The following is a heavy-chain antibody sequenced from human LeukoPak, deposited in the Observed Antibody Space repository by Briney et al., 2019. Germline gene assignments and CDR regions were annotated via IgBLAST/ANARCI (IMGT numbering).Heavy chain of an antibody. CDR1: GYTLSSYG. Sequence: AASVKVSCKASGYTLSSYGITWVRQAPGQGLEWMGWISAYDGYTHYAQNFQGRVTMTTDTSTTTAYLDFRSLRSDDTALYYCTRDGDYWGQGTLVTVSS. V-gene: IGHV1-18*01. J-gene: IGHJ4*02. CDR2: ISAYDGYT. CDR3: TRDGDY.